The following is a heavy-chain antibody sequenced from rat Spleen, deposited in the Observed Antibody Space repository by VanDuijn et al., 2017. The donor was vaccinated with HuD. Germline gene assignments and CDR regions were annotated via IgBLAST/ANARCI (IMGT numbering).Heavy chain of an antibody. V-gene: IGHV5-31*01. D-gene: IGHD1-11*01. CDR1: GFTFNNYW. Sequence: EVQLVESGGGLVQPGRSLKLSCVASGFTFNNYWMTWIRQAPGKGLEWVASITNTGGSTYYPDSVKGRFTISRDNAKSTLYLQMNSLRSEDTATYYCTRDHRLRDYFDYWGQGTLVTVSS. J-gene: IGHJ3*01. CDR2: ITNTGGST. CDR3: TRDHRLRDYFDY.